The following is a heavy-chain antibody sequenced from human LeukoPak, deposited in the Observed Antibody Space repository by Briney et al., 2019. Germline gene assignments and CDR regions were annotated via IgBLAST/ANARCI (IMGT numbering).Heavy chain of an antibody. Sequence: SETLSLTCTVSGGSISSSSYYWGWIRQPPGKGLEWIGSIYYSGSTYYNPSLKSRVTISVDTSKNQFSLKLSSVTAADTAVYYCARYRYSGYDWGQGTLVTVSS. CDR3: ARYRYSGYD. V-gene: IGHV4-39*01. J-gene: IGHJ4*02. CDR2: IYYSGST. CDR1: GGSISSSSYY. D-gene: IGHD5-12*01.